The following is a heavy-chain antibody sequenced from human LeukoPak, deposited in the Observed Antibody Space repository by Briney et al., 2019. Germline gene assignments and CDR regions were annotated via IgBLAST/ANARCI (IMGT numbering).Heavy chain of an antibody. CDR1: GDTFSTYI. CDR2: IIPLFGTA. CDR3: ARDGLEYCGTTRCYSWFDP. V-gene: IGHV1-69*13. D-gene: IGHD2-2*01. J-gene: IGHJ5*02. Sequence: ASVKVSCKASGDTFSTYIISWVRQAPGQGLEWMGGIIPLFGTATYAQRFQGRVTITADESTRTAYMELNSLRPEDTAVYYCARDGLEYCGTTRCYSWFDPWGQGTLVTVSS.